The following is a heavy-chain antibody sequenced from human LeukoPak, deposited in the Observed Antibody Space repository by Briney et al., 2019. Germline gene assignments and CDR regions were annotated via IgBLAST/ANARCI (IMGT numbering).Heavy chain of an antibody. CDR1: GYTLTELS. CDR2: FDPEDGET. Sequence: GASVKVSCKVSGYTLTELSMHWVRQAPGKGLEWMGCFDPEDGETIYAQKFQGRVTMTEDTSTDTAYMELSSLRSEDTAVYYCATDFSRGYYDSSGSPRDWGQGTLVTVSS. J-gene: IGHJ4*02. D-gene: IGHD3-22*01. CDR3: ATDFSRGYYDSSGSPRD. V-gene: IGHV1-24*01.